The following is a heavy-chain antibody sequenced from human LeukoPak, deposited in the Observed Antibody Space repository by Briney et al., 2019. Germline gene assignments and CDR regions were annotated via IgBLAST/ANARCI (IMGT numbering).Heavy chain of an antibody. CDR1: GFTFSSYS. Sequence: PGGSLRLSCAASGFTFSSYSMNWVRQAPGKGLEWVSSISSSSSYIYYADSVKGRFTISRDNAKNSLYLQMNSLRAEDTAVYYCARDPGSSWYPAVWSWFDYWGQGTLVTVSS. J-gene: IGHJ4*02. V-gene: IGHV3-21*01. D-gene: IGHD6-13*01. CDR3: ARDPGSSWYPAVWSWFDY. CDR2: ISSSSSYI.